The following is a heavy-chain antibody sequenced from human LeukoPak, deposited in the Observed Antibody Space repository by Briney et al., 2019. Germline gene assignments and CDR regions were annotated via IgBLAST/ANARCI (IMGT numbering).Heavy chain of an antibody. J-gene: IGHJ6*03. CDR1: GGTFSIYA. D-gene: IGHD2-2*01. CDR3: ASRTVVVPAAYYYYYMDV. Sequence: SVRVSYKASGGTFSIYAISWVRQAPGQGLEWMGGIIPIFGTANYAQKFQGRVTITADESTSTAYMELSSLRSEDTAVYYCASRTVVVPAAYYYYYMDVWGKGATVTVSS. V-gene: IGHV1-69*13. CDR2: IIPIFGTA.